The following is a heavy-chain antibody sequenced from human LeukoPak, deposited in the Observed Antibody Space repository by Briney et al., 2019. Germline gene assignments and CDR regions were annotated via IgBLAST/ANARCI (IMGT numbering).Heavy chain of an antibody. V-gene: IGHV4-39*01. D-gene: IGHD3-3*01. CDR3: ARKVRFLEWSLFDP. CDR1: GGSISSSSYY. Sequence: SETLSLTCTVSGGSISSSSYYWGWIRQPPGKGLEWIGSIYYSGSTYYNPSLKSRVTISVDTSMNQFSLKLSSVTAADTAVYYCARKVRFLEWSLFDPWGQGTLVTVSS. J-gene: IGHJ5*02. CDR2: IYYSGST.